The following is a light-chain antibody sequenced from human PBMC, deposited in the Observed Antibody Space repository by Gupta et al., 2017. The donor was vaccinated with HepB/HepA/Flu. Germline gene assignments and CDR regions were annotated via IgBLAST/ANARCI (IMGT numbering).Light chain of an antibody. CDR3: RQALQNREVT. CDR2: LGS. CDR1: QSLLHSNGYNY. J-gene: IGKJ5*01. V-gene: IGKV2-28*01. Sequence: DIVMTQSPLSLPVTPGEPASISCRSSQSLLHSNGYNYLDWYLQKPGQSPQLLIYLGSNRAAGVPDRFSGSGSGTDFTLKISRGEAEDVGVYYCRQALQNREVTFGQGTRLEIK.